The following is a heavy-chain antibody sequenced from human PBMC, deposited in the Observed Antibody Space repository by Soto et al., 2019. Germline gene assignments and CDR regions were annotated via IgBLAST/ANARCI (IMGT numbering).Heavy chain of an antibody. CDR3: AREMRGICGTTTCRMFEY. D-gene: IGHD1-7*01. CDR1: GYIFTSYG. Sequence: VQLVQAGAEVKKPGASVKVSCKASGYIFTSYGISWVRQAPGQGLEWMGWIRPHKDNTDNLHKSQGRHTLTTDTSTRTASMGLRSLRYDVTAVYYCAREMRGICGTTTCRMFEYWGQGTLVTVSS. J-gene: IGHJ4*02. CDR2: IRPHKDNT. V-gene: IGHV1-18*01.